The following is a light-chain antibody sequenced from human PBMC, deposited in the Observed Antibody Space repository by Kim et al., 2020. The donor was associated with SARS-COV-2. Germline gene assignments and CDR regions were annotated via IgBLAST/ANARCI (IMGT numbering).Light chain of an antibody. V-gene: IGLV2-8*01. CDR2: EVT. J-gene: IGLJ2*01. Sequence: SVSISCTGTSSDVGGYNYVSWYQQYPGKAPKLMIYEVTTRPSGVPDRFSGSMSGNTASLTVSGLQAEDEADYYCISYAGSNNFVVFGGGTQLTVL. CDR3: ISYAGSNNFVV. CDR1: SSDVGGYNY.